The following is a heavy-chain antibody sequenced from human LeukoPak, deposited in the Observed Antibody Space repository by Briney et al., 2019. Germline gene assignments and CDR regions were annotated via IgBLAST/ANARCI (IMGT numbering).Heavy chain of an antibody. CDR3: AKDGGYSSGWLTDY. Sequence: PGRSLRLSCAASGFTFRSYGMHWVRQAPGKGLEWVAVISYDGSNKYYADSVKGRFTISRDNSKNTLYLQMNSLRAEDTAVYYCAKDGGYSSGWLTDYWGQGTLVTVSS. D-gene: IGHD6-19*01. V-gene: IGHV3-30*18. CDR1: GFTFRSYG. J-gene: IGHJ4*02. CDR2: ISYDGSNK.